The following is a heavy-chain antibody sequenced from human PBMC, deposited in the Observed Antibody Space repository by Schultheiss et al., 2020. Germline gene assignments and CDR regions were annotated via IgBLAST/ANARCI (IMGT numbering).Heavy chain of an antibody. J-gene: IGHJ5*02. CDR3: ARGYRVAVAGGYNWFDP. CDR1: GGSISSGGYS. Sequence: SETLSLTCAVSGGSISSGGYSWSWIRQPAGKGLEWIGRIYASGSTKYNPSLKSRVTMSVDTSKNQLSLKLSSVTAADTAVYYCARGYRVAVAGGYNWFDPWGEGSL. V-gene: IGHV4-61*02. CDR2: IYASGST. D-gene: IGHD6-19*01.